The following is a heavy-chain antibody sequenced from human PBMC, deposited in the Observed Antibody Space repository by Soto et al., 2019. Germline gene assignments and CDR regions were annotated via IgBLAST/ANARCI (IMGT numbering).Heavy chain of an antibody. J-gene: IGHJ4*02. D-gene: IGHD1-1*01. Sequence: ASVKVSCKASGYTFTSYDINWVRQATGQGLEWMGWMNPNSGNTGYTQKFQGRVTMTRNTSISTAYMELSSLRSEDTAVYFCARKRTWNYFDFWGQGTLVTVSS. CDR2: MNPNSGNT. CDR1: GYTFTSYD. CDR3: ARKRTWNYFDF. V-gene: IGHV1-8*01.